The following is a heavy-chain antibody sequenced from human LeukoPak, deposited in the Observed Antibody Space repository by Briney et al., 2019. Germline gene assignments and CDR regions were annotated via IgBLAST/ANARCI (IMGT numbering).Heavy chain of an antibody. CDR3: ARERGCSSGVCYDGGSGAFDV. CDR1: GGSISSGGYY. CDR2: MYHSGTT. D-gene: IGHD2-8*01. Sequence: SETLSLTCTVSGGSISSGGYYWSWIRQAPGKGLEWIGHMYHSGTTKYNPSLKSRVTISVDRSKNQLSLKLTSVTAADTAMYYCARERGCSSGVCYDGGSGAFDVWGHGTMVTVSP. V-gene: IGHV4-30-2*01. J-gene: IGHJ3*01.